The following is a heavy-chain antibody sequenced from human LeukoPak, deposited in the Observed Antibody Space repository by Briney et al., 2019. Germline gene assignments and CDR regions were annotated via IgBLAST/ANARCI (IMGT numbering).Heavy chain of an antibody. Sequence: KPGESLKISCKGSGYSFSSYWINWVRQMPGKGLEWMGRIDPSDSYTHYNPSFQGHVTISADKSISTAYLQWSSLMASDTAMYYCARHTISDYWGQGTQVTVSS. J-gene: IGHJ4*02. CDR2: IDPSDSYT. D-gene: IGHD3-10*01. CDR3: ARHTISDY. CDR1: GYSFSSYW. V-gene: IGHV5-10-1*01.